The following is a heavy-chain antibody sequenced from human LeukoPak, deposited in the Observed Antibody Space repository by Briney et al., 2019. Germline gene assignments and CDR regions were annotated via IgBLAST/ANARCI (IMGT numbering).Heavy chain of an antibody. CDR3: ARASHLRFPWYSFDY. V-gene: IGHV4-34*01. CDR1: GGSFSGYY. D-gene: IGHD3-3*01. CDR2: INHSGST. J-gene: IGHJ4*02. Sequence: SETLSLTCAVYGGSFSGYYWSWIRQPPGKGREWIGEINHSGSTNYNPSLKSRVPISVDTSKNQFSLKLSSVTAADTAVYYCARASHLRFPWYSFDYWGQGTLVTVSS.